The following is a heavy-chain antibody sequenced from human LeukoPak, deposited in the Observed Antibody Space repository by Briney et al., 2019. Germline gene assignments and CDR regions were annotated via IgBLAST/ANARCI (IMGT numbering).Heavy chain of an antibody. V-gene: IGHV3-30*04. CDR2: ISYDGSNK. CDR3: ARARRWLQFDFDF. CDR1: GFTLSSYA. J-gene: IGHJ4*02. D-gene: IGHD5-24*01. Sequence: GGSLRLSCAASGFTLSSYAMNWVRQAPGKGLEWVALISYDGSNKYYADSVKGRFTISRDNSKNTVYLQMNSLRVEDTAVYYCARARRWLQFDFDFWGQGTLVTVSS.